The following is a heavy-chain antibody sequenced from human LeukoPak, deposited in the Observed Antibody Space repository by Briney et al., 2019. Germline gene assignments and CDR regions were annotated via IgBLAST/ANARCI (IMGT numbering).Heavy chain of an antibody. CDR3: ARDRYSSTSWFDP. CDR2: IYYSGST. J-gene: IGHJ5*02. Sequence: SETLSLTCTVSGGSISSYYWSWIRQPPGKGLEWIGYIYYSGSTNYNPSLKSRVTISVDMSKNQFSLKLSSVTAADTAVYYCARDRYSSTSWFDPWGQGTLVTVSS. D-gene: IGHD6-19*01. V-gene: IGHV4-59*01. CDR1: GGSISSYY.